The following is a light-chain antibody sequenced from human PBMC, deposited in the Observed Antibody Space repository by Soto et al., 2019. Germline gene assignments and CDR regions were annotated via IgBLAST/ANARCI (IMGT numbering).Light chain of an antibody. CDR3: QQYGSSRWT. CDR1: QSVSSTS. CDR2: GAS. J-gene: IGKJ1*01. V-gene: IGKV3-20*01. Sequence: EIVLTQSPGTLSLSPGERATLSCWASQSVSSTSLAWYQQKPGQAPRLLIYGASTRATGIPDRISGSGSGTDFTLTISRLEPEDFAVYYCQQYGSSRWTFGQGTKVEIK.